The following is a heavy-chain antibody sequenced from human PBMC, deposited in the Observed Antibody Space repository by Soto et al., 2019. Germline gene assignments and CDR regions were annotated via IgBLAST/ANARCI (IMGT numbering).Heavy chain of an antibody. Sequence: QVQLVQSGGELRKPGASVKVSCKASGYTFTDNSITWVRQAPGQGLEWMGWINTDTGDTRSTQKFQDRVTMTTDTSTSTAYLELTGLRSDDTAIYYCARGGGYAVDFWGQGTLVAVSS. CDR3: ARGGGYAVDF. CDR2: INTDTGDT. V-gene: IGHV1-18*01. J-gene: IGHJ4*02. CDR1: GYTFTDNS. D-gene: IGHD5-12*01.